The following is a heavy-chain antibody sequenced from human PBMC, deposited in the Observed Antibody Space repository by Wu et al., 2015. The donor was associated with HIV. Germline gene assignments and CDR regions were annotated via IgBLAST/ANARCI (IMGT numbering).Heavy chain of an antibody. Sequence: QVQLGQSGAEVKKPGASVKVSCKASGYTFTGYSIHWVRQSPGQGLEWMGWINPNSGDTNYAQKFQGRVTMTRDTSISTAYMELSRLTSNDTAIYYCARGYSGYDSSWYFDLWGRGTLVTVSS. CDR3: ARGYSGYDSSWYFDL. CDR1: GYTFTGYS. J-gene: IGHJ2*01. D-gene: IGHD5-12*01. V-gene: IGHV1-2*02. CDR2: INPNSGDT.